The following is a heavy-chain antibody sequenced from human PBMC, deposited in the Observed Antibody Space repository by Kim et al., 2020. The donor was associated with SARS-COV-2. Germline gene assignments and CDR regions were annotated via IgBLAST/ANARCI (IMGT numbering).Heavy chain of an antibody. J-gene: IGHJ4*02. CDR1: GGSISSSSYY. D-gene: IGHD3-22*01. V-gene: IGHV4-39*07. CDR2: IYYSGST. Sequence: SETLSLTCTVSGGSISSSSYYWGWIRQPPGKGLEWIGSIYYSGSTYYNPSLKSRVTISVDTSKNQFSLKLSSVTAADTAVYYCARDSAGSRLWGRIYYDSSPAPLDYWGQGTLVTVSS. CDR3: ARDSAGSRLWGRIYYDSSPAPLDY.